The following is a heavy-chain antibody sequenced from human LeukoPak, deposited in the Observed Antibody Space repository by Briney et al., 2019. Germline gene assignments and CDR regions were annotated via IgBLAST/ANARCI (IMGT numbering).Heavy chain of an antibody. CDR2: INPNSGGT. J-gene: IGHJ3*02. D-gene: IGHD3-3*01. CDR3: ARADPDDFWSGYRPNGAFDI. Sequence: RASVKVSCKASGYTFTVYYMHWVRQAPGQGLEWMGWINPNSGGTNYAQKFQGRVTMTRDTSISTAYMELSRLRSDDTAVYYCARADPDDFWSGYRPNGAFDIWGQGTMVTVSS. V-gene: IGHV1-2*02. CDR1: GYTFTVYY.